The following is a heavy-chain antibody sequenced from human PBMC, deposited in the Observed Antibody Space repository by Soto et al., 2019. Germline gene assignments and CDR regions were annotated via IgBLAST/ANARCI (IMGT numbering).Heavy chain of an antibody. J-gene: IGHJ4*02. CDR2: IYHSGST. Sequence: SETLSLTCTVSGGSISSGGYSWSWVRQPPGKGLEWIGYIYHSGSTYYNPSLKSRVTISVDKSKNQFSLKLSSVTAADTAVYYCARGGNYDILTGFPYYFDYWGQGTLVTVSS. V-gene: IGHV4-30-2*01. CDR3: ARGGNYDILTGFPYYFDY. D-gene: IGHD3-9*01. CDR1: GGSISSGGYS.